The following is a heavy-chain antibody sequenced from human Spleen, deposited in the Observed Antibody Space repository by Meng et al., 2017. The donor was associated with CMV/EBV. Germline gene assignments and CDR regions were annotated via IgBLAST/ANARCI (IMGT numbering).Heavy chain of an antibody. CDR1: GYTFNDYF. J-gene: IGHJ5*02. CDR3: ARASGPWNWFDP. Sequence: ASVKVSCKASGYTFNDYFMHWVRQAPGQGLEWIGRINPNSGGPKYAQKFQGRVTMTSDTSGSTVYMELSSLRSEDTAVYYCARASGPWNWFDPWGQRTLVTVSS. D-gene: IGHD6-25*01. V-gene: IGHV1-2*02. CDR2: INPNSGGP.